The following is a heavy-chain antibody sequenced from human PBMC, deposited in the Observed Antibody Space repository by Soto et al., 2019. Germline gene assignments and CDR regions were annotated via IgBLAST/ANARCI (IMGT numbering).Heavy chain of an antibody. CDR1: GFTFGSYS. CDR3: AKKVNSRVGSQYFDY. J-gene: IGHJ4*02. CDR2: FRSSGDDGTT. D-gene: IGHD3-10*01. V-gene: IGHV3-23*01. Sequence: GVSLRVPCAASGFTFGSYSMSWVRQAPGKGLEWVSGFRSSGDDGTTYYADPVKGRVTISRDNSKNTLWLQMNSLRAEDTAIYYCAKKVNSRVGSQYFDYGGQGTLVTVSS.